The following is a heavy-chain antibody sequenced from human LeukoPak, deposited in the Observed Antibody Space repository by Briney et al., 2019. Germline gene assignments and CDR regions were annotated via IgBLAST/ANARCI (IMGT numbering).Heavy chain of an antibody. Sequence: PAETLSLTCCLYCVPFNGYYWSWLPQPPGKGLECSGEINHSGNTNYHPSLKSRVNICIDASKHHFSQTERSVRAGDTCVYYGARTSRGYTVGRKRETVDYWGGGTLLTVSS. CDR3: ARTSRGYTVGRKRETVDY. CDR2: INHSGNT. V-gene: IGHV4-34*01. D-gene: IGHD4-23*01. CDR1: CVPFNGYY. J-gene: IGHJ4*02.